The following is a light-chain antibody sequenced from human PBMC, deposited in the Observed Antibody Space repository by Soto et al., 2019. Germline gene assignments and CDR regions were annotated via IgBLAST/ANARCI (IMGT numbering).Light chain of an antibody. CDR1: RTLFYSSNNKNY. V-gene: IGKV4-1*01. Sequence: DIVMTQSPDSLAVSLGERATINCKSNRTLFYSSNNKNYLAWYQEKPGQPPKQLIYWASTRQSGVPDRFSGSGSGTDFTLTISSLHAEDVAVYYCQQYYSTPPAFGQGTEVEIK. J-gene: IGKJ1*01. CDR3: QQYYSTPPA. CDR2: WAS.